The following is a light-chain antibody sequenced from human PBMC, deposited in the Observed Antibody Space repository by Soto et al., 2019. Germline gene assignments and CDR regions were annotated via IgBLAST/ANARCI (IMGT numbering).Light chain of an antibody. CDR2: DTS. J-gene: IGKJ1*01. CDR3: QQYGSSPWT. Sequence: KFGQXXRXXXNDTSHSATGIPARFSGSESGTDFTLTISRLEPEDFEVYYCQQYGSSPWTSGEGTKVDI. V-gene: IGKV3-20*01.